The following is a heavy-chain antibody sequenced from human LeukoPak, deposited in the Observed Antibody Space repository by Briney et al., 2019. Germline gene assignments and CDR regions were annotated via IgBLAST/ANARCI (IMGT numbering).Heavy chain of an antibody. V-gene: IGHV1-69*01. J-gene: IGHJ4*02. CDR1: GGTFSSYA. CDR2: IIPIFGTA. D-gene: IGHD3-10*01. Sequence: ASVKVSCKASGGTFSSYAISWVRQAPGQGLEWMGGIIPIFGTANYAQKFQGRVTLTADESTSTAYMELSSLRSEDTAVYYCARDPVGVRGVMAYWGQGTLVTVSS. CDR3: ARDPVGVRGVMAY.